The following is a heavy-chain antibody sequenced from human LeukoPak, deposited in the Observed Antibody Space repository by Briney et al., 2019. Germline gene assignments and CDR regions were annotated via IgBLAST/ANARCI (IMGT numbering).Heavy chain of an antibody. J-gene: IGHJ6*03. Sequence: GGSLRLSCAASGFTFSSYSMNWVRQAPGKGLEWVSYISGSSGTIYYADSVKGRFTISRDNVKHSLYLQMNSLRAEDTAVYYCARDSHAAPNAMDVWGKGTTVTVSS. CDR2: ISGSSGTI. D-gene: IGHD6-25*01. V-gene: IGHV3-48*01. CDR1: GFTFSSYS. CDR3: ARDSHAAPNAMDV.